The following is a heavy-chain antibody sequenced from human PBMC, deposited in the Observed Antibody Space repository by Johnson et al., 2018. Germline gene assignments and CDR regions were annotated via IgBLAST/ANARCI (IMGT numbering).Heavy chain of an antibody. CDR2: ISYDVSDD. J-gene: IGHJ3*02. CDR3: ARRSPLTISWGDAFDI. D-gene: IGHD1-14*01. CDR1: GFIFSSSG. V-gene: IGHV3-30*03. Sequence: QVQLVQSGGGVVQPGRSXRLSCAASGFIFSSSGMHWVRQAPDKEVEWVTFISYDVSDDYYGDSVKGRFTIPRDNSKKTLCLQLKSLRPEDTAVYYCARRSPLTISWGDAFDIWGQGTLVTVSS.